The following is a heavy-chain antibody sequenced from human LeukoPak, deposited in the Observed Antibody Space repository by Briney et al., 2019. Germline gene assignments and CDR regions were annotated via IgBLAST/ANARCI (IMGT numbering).Heavy chain of an antibody. J-gene: IGHJ4*02. Sequence: PGGSLRLSCAASGFTFSSYGMHWVRQAPGKGLEWVAVISYDGSDKYYADSVKRRFTISRDNSKNTLYLQMNSLRAEDTAVYYCAKEEFTYWGQGTLVTVSS. CDR1: GFTFSSYG. CDR3: AKEEFTY. CDR2: ISYDGSDK. V-gene: IGHV3-30*18. D-gene: IGHD3-10*01.